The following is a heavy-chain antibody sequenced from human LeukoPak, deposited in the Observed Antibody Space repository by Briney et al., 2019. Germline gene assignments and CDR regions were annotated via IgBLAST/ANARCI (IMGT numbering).Heavy chain of an antibody. V-gene: IGHV5-10-1*01. J-gene: IGHJ4*02. CDR2: IDPTDSYT. D-gene: IGHD5-12*01. CDR1: GYIFRNYW. Sequence: GESLKISCKGSGYIFRNYWISWVRQMPGKGLECMGRIDPTDSYTNYSPSFQGHVIISADKSISTAYLQWSSLQASDTAMYYCARLLDSAYELDYWGQGTLVTVSS. CDR3: ARLLDSAYELDY.